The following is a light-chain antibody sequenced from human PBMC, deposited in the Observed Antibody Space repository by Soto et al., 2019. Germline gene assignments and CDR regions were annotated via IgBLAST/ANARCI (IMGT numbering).Light chain of an antibody. CDR1: QSISSW. CDR3: QQYNSSPT. CDR2: KAS. V-gene: IGKV1-5*03. Sequence: DIQMTQSPSTLSASVGDRVTITCRASQSISSWLAWYQQKPGKAPKLLIYKASSLESGVPSRFSGSGSGTSFTLTITSLQPDDVATYYVQQYNSSPTFGQGTKVEIK. J-gene: IGKJ1*01.